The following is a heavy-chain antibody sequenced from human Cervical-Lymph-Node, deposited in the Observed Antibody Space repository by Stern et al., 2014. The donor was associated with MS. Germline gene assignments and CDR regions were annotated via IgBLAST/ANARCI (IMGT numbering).Heavy chain of an antibody. J-gene: IGHJ4*02. D-gene: IGHD3-10*01. V-gene: IGHV3-74*02. CDR2: INRDGTTI. CDR1: GFTFRNYW. Sequence: VQLVESGGGLVQPGGSLRLSCVASGFTFRNYWMHWVRQGPGKVLEWVARINRDGTTITHADSVKGRFTISRDNAKNTLYLQMNSLRVEDTAVYYCTKDTYGPEDYWGQGTSVTVSS. CDR3: TKDTYGPEDY.